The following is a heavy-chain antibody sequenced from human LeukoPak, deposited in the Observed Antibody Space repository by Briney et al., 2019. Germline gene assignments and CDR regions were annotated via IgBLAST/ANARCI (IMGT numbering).Heavy chain of an antibody. Sequence: SETLSLTCTVSGGSISSGSYYWSWIRQPAGKGLEWIGRVYPSGSTDYNPSLKSRLSISVDTSKIQFSLRLSSVTVADTAVYYCARTPLRGATFFTSYPNWFDTWGQGTLVTVSS. CDR2: VYPSGST. D-gene: IGHD3-10*01. V-gene: IGHV4-61*02. J-gene: IGHJ5*02. CDR1: GGSISSGSYY. CDR3: ARTPLRGATFFTSYPNWFDT.